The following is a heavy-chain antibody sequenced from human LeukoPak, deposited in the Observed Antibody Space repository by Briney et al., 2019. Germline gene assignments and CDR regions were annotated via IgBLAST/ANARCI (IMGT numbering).Heavy chain of an antibody. V-gene: IGHV5-51*01. D-gene: IGHD3-22*01. Sequence: GESLKISCKGSGYSFTSYWIGWVRQMPGKGLEWMGIIYPGDSDTRYSPSFQGQVTISADKSISAAYLQWSSLKASDTAMYYCAGTAYYYDSSGEPAAFDIWGQGTMVTVSS. CDR2: IYPGDSDT. J-gene: IGHJ3*02. CDR3: AGTAYYYDSSGEPAAFDI. CDR1: GYSFTSYW.